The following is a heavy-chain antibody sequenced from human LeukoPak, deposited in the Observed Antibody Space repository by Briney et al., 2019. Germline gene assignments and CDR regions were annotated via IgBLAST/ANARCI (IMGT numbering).Heavy chain of an antibody. V-gene: IGHV3-49*04. CDR3: TRGGILRLGELSLDY. D-gene: IGHD3-16*02. J-gene: IGHJ4*02. Sequence: GVSLRLSCTASGFTFGDYAMSWVRQAPGKGLEWVGFIRSKAYGGTTEYAASVKGRFTISRDDSKSIAYLQMNSLKTEDTAVYYCTRGGILRLGELSLDYWGQGTLVTVSS. CDR2: IRSKAYGGTT. CDR1: GFTFGDYA.